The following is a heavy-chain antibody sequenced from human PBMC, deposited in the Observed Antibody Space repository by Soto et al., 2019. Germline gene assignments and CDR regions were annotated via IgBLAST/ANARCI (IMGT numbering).Heavy chain of an antibody. CDR3: VRQGIVHLHGLVDV. Sequence: QVQLQQSGPGLVKPSETLSLTCTVSSGPSSSHNWGWILQPPGRGLERIGYVYYTGDTSYNPSLKSRVTISAYTSTNHISLTLSSVTAADTAVYYCVRQGIVHLHGLVDVWGQGTTVSVSS. CDR1: SGPSSSHN. CDR2: VYYTGDT. J-gene: IGHJ6*02. V-gene: IGHV4-59*08. D-gene: IGHD3-10*01.